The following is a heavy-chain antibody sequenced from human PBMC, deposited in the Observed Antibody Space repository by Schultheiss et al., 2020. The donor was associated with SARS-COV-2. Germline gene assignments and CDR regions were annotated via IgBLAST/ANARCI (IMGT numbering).Heavy chain of an antibody. CDR1: GGSISSSSYY. CDR3: AGGSSNYDYVWGSYRYSPFDY. CDR2: IYTSGST. D-gene: IGHD3-16*02. J-gene: IGHJ4*02. Sequence: SETLSLTCTVSGGSISSSSYYWSWIRQPAGKGLEWIGRIYTSGSTNYNPSLKSRVTMSVDTSKNQFSLKLSSVTAADTAVYYCAGGSSNYDYVWGSYRYSPFDYWGQGTLVTVSS. V-gene: IGHV4-61*02.